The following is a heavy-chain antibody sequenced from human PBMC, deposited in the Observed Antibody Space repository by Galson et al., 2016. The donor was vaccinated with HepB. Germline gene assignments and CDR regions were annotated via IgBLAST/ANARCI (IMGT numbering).Heavy chain of an antibody. CDR1: GFSVYV. J-gene: IGHJ6*02. CDR3: AKDFHYEIARSSSDFWRGLARRQSAGDSDMDV. D-gene: IGHD3-3*01. Sequence: SLRLSCAASGFSVYVMSWVRQAPGKGLEWVATFSGYDSSAFYADSVKGRFTIARDSSKKTLFLQMNSLRVDDTARYFCAKDFHYEIARSSSDFWRGLARRQSAGDSDMDVWGQGTTVIVSS. V-gene: IGHV3-23*01. CDR2: FSGYDSSA.